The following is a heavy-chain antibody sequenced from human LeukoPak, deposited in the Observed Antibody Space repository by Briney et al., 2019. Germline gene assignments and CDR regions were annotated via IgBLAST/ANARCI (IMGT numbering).Heavy chain of an antibody. CDR1: GGSISSGSYY. Sequence: SETLSLTCTVSGGSISSGSYYWSWIRQPAGKGLEWIGRIYTSGSTNYNPSLKSRVTISVDTSKNQFSLKLSSVTAADTAVYYCARDRSTGWFDPWGQGTLVTVSS. CDR3: ARDRSTGWFDP. D-gene: IGHD1-1*01. J-gene: IGHJ5*02. V-gene: IGHV4-61*02. CDR2: IYTSGST.